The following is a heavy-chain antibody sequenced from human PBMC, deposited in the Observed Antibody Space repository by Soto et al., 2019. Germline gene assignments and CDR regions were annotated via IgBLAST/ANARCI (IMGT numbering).Heavy chain of an antibody. V-gene: IGHV5-51*01. CDR3: ARSVESYGYGMDV. CDR2: IYPGDSDT. J-gene: IGHJ6*02. D-gene: IGHD5-18*01. Sequence: GESLKISCKASGYIFNIYWIGWVRQMPGKGLEWMGVIYPGDSDTRYSPSFQGQVSISVDKSISTAYLQWSSLKASDTAMYYCARSVESYGYGMDVWGQGTTVTVSS. CDR1: GYIFNIYW.